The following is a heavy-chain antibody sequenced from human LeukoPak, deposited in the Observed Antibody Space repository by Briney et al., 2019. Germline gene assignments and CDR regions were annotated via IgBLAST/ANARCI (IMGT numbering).Heavy chain of an antibody. V-gene: IGHV4-59*02. Sequence: SETLSLTCTVSGGSVSGYHWSWVRRPPGQGLEWIGYIYYTGTTNYNPSLKSRVTMSVDTSQNHFSLSLTSVTAADTALYYCVRLLGDRTATFDYWGQGTRVTVSS. CDR2: IYYTGTT. J-gene: IGHJ4*02. CDR1: GGSVSGYH. D-gene: IGHD1-26*01. CDR3: VRLLGDRTATFDY.